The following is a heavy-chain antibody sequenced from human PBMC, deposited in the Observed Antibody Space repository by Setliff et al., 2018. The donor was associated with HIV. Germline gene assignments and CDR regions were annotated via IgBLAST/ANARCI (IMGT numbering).Heavy chain of an antibody. CDR2: IKYDGSDK. D-gene: IGHD6-13*01. V-gene: IGHV3-30*02. Sequence: GGSLRLSCAASGFTFSNYGVHWVRQAPGKGLEWVASIKYDGSDKYYADSVKGRFTISRDNSKNTLYLQMNSLRADDMAVYYCAKDYLSSSTWYGGLGYWGLGTLVTVSS. CDR3: AKDYLSSSTWYGGLGY. CDR1: GFTFSNYG. J-gene: IGHJ4*02.